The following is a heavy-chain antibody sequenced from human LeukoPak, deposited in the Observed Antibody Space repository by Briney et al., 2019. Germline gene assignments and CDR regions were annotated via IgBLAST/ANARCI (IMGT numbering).Heavy chain of an antibody. CDR3: AKTRPLDSSSWSHGDY. V-gene: IGHV3-23*01. J-gene: IGHJ4*02. CDR1: GFMFSSFA. D-gene: IGHD6-13*01. CDR2: ISGSDKST. Sequence: GGSLRLSCAASGFMFSSFAMSWVRQAPGKGLEWVSIISGSDKSTVYADSVKGRFTISRDNTKNTLYLQMNSLRAEDTAVYYCAKTRPLDSSSWSHGDYWGQGTLVTVSS.